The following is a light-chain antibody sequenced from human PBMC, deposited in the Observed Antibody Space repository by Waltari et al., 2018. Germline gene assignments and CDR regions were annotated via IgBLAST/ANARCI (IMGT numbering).Light chain of an antibody. J-gene: IGKJ4*01. V-gene: IGKV1-33*01. CDR3: QQYDNFPLT. CDR1: QDISNY. CDR2: DAS. Sequence: DIQMTQSPSSLSASVGDRVTITCQASQDISNYLNWYQQKPGKAPTLLIYDASNLETGVPSRFSGSGSGTDFTFTISSLQPEDIATYYCQQYDNFPLTFGGGTKVDIK.